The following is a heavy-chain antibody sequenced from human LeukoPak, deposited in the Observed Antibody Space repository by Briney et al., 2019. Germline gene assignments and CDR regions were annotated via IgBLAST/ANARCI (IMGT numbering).Heavy chain of an antibody. CDR2: IYPGDSDT. Sequence: GESLKISCKASDYIFTTYWIAWVRQMPGKGLERMGIIYPGDSDTRLSPSFQGQVTISVDKSVSTAYLQWSSLKASDTAVYYCARQGSYGDHIHGWFDPWGQGTLVTVSS. V-gene: IGHV5-51*01. D-gene: IGHD4-17*01. CDR3: ARQGSYGDHIHGWFDP. J-gene: IGHJ5*02. CDR1: DYIFTTYW.